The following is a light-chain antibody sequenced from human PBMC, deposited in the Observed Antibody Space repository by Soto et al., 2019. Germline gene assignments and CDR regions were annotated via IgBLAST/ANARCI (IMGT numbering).Light chain of an antibody. CDR2: AAS. CDR1: QSVSTS. J-gene: IGKJ4*01. V-gene: IGKV3-15*01. CDR3: QQYDSWPLT. Sequence: EIVMTQSPATLSVSPGEGATLSCRASQSVSTSLAWHQQKPGQAPRLLIYAASTRATGIPARFSGSGSGTEFTLTISSLQSADFALYYCQQYDSWPLTFGGGTKVEIK.